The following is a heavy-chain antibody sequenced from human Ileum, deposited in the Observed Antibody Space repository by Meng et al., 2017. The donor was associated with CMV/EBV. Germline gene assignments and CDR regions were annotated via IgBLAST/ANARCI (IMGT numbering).Heavy chain of an antibody. V-gene: IGHV3-30*02. CDR1: EFTFNRSG. Sequence: QVYVVGSGGGVVQPGGSLRVSCAASEFTFNRSGINWVRQSPDKGLEWVAFIRDDGSDKYYADSVEGRFTISRDNSKNTLYLQMNSLRADDTAVYYCAKYNWNDGRTFDPWGQGTLVTVSS. J-gene: IGHJ5*02. CDR2: IRDDGSDK. CDR3: AKYNWNDGRTFDP. D-gene: IGHD1-20*01.